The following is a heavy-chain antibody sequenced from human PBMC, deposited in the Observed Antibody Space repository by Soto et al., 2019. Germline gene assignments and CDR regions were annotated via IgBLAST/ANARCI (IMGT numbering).Heavy chain of an antibody. Sequence: GGSLRLSCAASGFTFSTYGIHWVRQAPGKGLEWVAVISNDGSSKYYADSVKGRFTISRDNSKNTLYLQMNSLRAEDTAVYYCAKDLRSGNQYMDVWGKGTTVTVSS. V-gene: IGHV3-30*18. CDR3: AKDLRSGNQYMDV. J-gene: IGHJ6*03. CDR1: GFTFSTYG. CDR2: ISNDGSSK. D-gene: IGHD6-13*01.